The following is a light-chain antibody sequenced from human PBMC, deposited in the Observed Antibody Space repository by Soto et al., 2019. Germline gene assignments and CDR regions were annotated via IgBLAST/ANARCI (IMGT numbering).Light chain of an antibody. J-gene: IGKJ2*01. CDR1: QSIRSY. V-gene: IGKV1-39*01. CDR3: QQSYRTPYT. CDR2: AAS. Sequence: DIQMTQSPSSLSASVGDRVTITCRASQSIRSYLNWYQQKPGKAPKVLIYAASSLQSGVPSRFSGSGSGTDFTLTISSLQPEDFATYYCQQSYRTPYTFGQGTKLEI.